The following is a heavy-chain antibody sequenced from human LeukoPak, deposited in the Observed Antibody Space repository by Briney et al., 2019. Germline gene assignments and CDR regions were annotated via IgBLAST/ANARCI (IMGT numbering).Heavy chain of an antibody. CDR3: ARGAEVRGKLYWYFDL. J-gene: IGHJ2*01. D-gene: IGHD3-16*01. CDR2: ISSSSSYI. CDR1: GFTFSTYS. Sequence: VGSLRLSCAASGFTFSTYSMNWVRQAPGKGLEWVSSISSSSSYIYYADSVKGRLTISRDNAENSLYLQVNSLRAEDTAVYYCARGAEVRGKLYWYFDLWGRGTLVTVSS. V-gene: IGHV3-21*01.